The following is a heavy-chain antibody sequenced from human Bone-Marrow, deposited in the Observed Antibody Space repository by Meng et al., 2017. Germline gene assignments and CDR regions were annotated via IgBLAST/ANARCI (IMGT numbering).Heavy chain of an antibody. J-gene: IGHJ3*02. D-gene: IGHD6-19*01. CDR2: MNPNSGNT. CDR1: RYTFTSYD. CDR3: ARGLGYSSGWYFRSAGSTFDI. V-gene: IGHV1-8*01. Sequence: ASVKVSCKASRYTFTSYDINWVRQATGQGLEWMGWMNPNSGNTGYAQKFQGRVTMTRNTSISTACMELSSLRSEDTAVYYCARGLGYSSGWYFRSAGSTFDIWGQGTMVTVSS.